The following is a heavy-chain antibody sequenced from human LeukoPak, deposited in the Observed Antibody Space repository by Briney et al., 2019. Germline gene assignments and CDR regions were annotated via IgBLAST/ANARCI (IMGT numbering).Heavy chain of an antibody. V-gene: IGHV3-23*01. D-gene: IGHD6-25*01. Sequence: GGSLRLSCAASGFTFSSYGMTWVRQAPGKGLERVSAVSGGDVHTYYADSVKGRVTISRDNSRNTLYLQMNSLRPEDTAVYYCATSRGYTDYWGQGTLVTVSS. CDR1: GFTFSSYG. CDR2: VSGGDVHT. J-gene: IGHJ4*02. CDR3: ATSRGYTDY.